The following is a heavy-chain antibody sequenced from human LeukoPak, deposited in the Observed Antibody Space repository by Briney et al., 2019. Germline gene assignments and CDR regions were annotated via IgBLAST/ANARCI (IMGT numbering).Heavy chain of an antibody. CDR3: AKDGGYSGYEDYYYYGMDV. CDR2: ISYDGSNK. J-gene: IGHJ6*02. Sequence: GRSLRLSCAASGFTFSSYGMHWVRQAPGKGLEWVAVISYDGSNKYYADSVKGRFTISRDNSKNTLYLQMNSLRAKDTAVYYCAKDGGYSGYEDYYYYGMDVWGQGTTVTVSS. D-gene: IGHD5-12*01. V-gene: IGHV3-30*18. CDR1: GFTFSSYG.